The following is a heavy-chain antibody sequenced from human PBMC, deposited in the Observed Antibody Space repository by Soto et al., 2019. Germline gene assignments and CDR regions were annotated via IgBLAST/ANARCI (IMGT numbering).Heavy chain of an antibody. CDR3: AKDFEYSYGYDAFDI. Sequence: GGSLRLSCAASGFTFSSDWLHWVRQPPGKGLEWVSRSNTDGTGTSYADSVKGRFTISRDNAKKTLYLQMNSLRAEDTAVYFCAKDFEYSYGYDAFDIWGQGTMVTVSS. CDR2: SNTDGTGT. V-gene: IGHV3-74*01. D-gene: IGHD5-18*01. CDR1: GFTFSSDW. J-gene: IGHJ3*02.